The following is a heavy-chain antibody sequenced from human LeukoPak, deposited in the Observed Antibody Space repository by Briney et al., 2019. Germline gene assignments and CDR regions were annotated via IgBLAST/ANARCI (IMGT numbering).Heavy chain of an antibody. V-gene: IGHV3-30*02. J-gene: IGHJ5*02. CDR3: ARDRLRLGYERTNWFDP. CDR1: GFTFSSYG. D-gene: IGHD2-15*01. Sequence: GGSLRLSCAASGFTFSSYGMHWVRQAPGKGLEWVAFIRYDGSNKYYADSVKGRFTISRDNAKNSLYLQMNSLRAEDTAVYYCARDRLRLGYERTNWFDPWGQGTLVTVSS. CDR2: IRYDGSNK.